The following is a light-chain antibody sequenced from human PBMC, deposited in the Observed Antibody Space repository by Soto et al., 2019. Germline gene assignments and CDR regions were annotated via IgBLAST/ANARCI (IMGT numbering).Light chain of an antibody. J-gene: IGLJ1*01. CDR1: RRDIGRYNY. CDR3: ISYTGSSPSYV. V-gene: IGLV2-14*01. Sequence: QSVLTQPASVSGAPGQSITISCRGTRRDIGRYNYVAWYQQFPGKTPKIVIYGVSNRPSGVSRRFPGSKSGNTASLTISGIQAEDEADYYCISYTGSSPSYVFGSGTKVTVL. CDR2: GVS.